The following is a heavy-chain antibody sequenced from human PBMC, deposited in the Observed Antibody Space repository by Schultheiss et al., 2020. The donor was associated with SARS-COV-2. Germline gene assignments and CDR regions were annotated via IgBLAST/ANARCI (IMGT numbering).Heavy chain of an antibody. Sequence: SETLSLTCAVYGGSFSGYYWIWIRQPPGKGLEWIGEIYHSGSTNYNPSLKSRVTISVDKSKNQFSLKLSSVTAADTAVYYCARESEGGGGSMDVWGQGTTVTVSS. D-gene: IGHD3-16*01. CDR3: ARESEGGGGSMDV. V-gene: IGHV4-34*01. CDR2: IYHSGST. CDR1: GGSFSGYY. J-gene: IGHJ6*02.